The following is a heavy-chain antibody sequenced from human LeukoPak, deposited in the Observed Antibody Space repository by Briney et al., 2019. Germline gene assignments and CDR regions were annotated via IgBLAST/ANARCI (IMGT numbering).Heavy chain of an antibody. Sequence: ASVKVSCKVSGYTLTELSMHWVRQAPGKGLEWMGGFDPEGGETMYAQKFQGRVTMTEDTSTDTDYMELRSLRSEDTAVYYCATIEGRTPGLYDYYYMDVWGKGTTVTVSS. CDR1: GYTLTELS. V-gene: IGHV1-24*01. D-gene: IGHD2/OR15-2a*01. CDR2: FDPEGGET. J-gene: IGHJ6*03. CDR3: ATIEGRTPGLYDYYYMDV.